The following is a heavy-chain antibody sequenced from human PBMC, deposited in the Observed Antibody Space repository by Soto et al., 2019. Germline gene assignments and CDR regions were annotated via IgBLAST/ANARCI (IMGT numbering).Heavy chain of an antibody. D-gene: IGHD3-22*01. CDR2: IYYSGST. Sequence: PSETLSLTCTVSGGSISSSSSYWGWIRQPPGKGLEWIGSIYYSGSTYYNPSLKSRVTISADTSKNQFSLKLSSVTAADTAVYYGALRSMVVVPEYWGEGTLVTVVS. CDR1: GGSISSSSSY. J-gene: IGHJ4*02. V-gene: IGHV4-39*07. CDR3: ALRSMVVVPEY.